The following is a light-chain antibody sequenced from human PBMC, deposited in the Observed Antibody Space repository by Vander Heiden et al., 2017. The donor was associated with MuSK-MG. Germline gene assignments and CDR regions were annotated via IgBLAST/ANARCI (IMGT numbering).Light chain of an antibody. J-gene: IGLJ2*01. V-gene: IGLV1-40*01. CDR3: QYYARSQSVV. CDR1: SSNIGAGYD. Sequence: QSVLPQPPPVSGAPGPRVTTSCTGSSSNIGAGYDVHWYQQLPGTAPKRRIYVNSNRPSGPPGRFAGSNAGTYASLPITGHEAEGDADEDCQYYARSQSVVFGGGTKLTVL. CDR2: VNS.